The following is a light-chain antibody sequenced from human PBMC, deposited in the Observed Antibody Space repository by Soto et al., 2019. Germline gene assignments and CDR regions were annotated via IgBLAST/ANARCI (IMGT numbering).Light chain of an antibody. CDR1: SSNIGRNT. CDR2: SNN. V-gene: IGLV1-44*01. J-gene: IGLJ1*01. CDR3: AAWDDSLTDYV. Sequence: QSVLTQAPSASETPGQRVTISCSGGSSNIGRNTVNWYQQLPGTAPKLLIYSNNRRPSAVPDRFSGSKSGTSASLAISGLQSEDEADYYCAAWDDSLTDYVFGTGTKLTVL.